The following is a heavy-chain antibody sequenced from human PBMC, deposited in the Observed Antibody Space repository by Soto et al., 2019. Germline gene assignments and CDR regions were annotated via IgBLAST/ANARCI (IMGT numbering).Heavy chain of an antibody. Sequence: GASVKVSCKASGGTFSSYAISWVRQAPGQGLEWMGGIIPIFGTANYAQKFQGRVTITADESTSTAYMELSSLRSEDTAVYYCARGFIAAAPYYYYGMDVWGQGTTVTVSS. V-gene: IGHV1-69*13. J-gene: IGHJ6*02. CDR2: IIPIFGTA. CDR1: GGTFSSYA. D-gene: IGHD6-13*01. CDR3: ARGFIAAAPYYYYGMDV.